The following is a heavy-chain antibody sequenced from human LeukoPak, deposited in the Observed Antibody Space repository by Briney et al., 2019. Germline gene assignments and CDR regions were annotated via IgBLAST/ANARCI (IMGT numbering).Heavy chain of an antibody. D-gene: IGHD6-13*01. V-gene: IGHV5-51*01. Sequence: GESLKISCKGSGYSFTSYWIGWVRQMPGKGLDWMGIIYAGDSDTRYSTSFQGQVTISADKSISTAYLQWSSLKASDTAMYYCATLSGIAAAGTREYYFDYWGQGTLVTVSS. CDR2: IYAGDSDT. CDR1: GYSFTSYW. CDR3: ATLSGIAAAGTREYYFDY. J-gene: IGHJ4*02.